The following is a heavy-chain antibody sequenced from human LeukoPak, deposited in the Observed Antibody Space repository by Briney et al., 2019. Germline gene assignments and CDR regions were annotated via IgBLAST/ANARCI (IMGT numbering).Heavy chain of an antibody. CDR3: AREEDYGDYFDY. CDR1: GLTVNSNY. J-gene: IGHJ4*02. Sequence: GGSLRLSCAASGLTVNSNYMSWVRQAPGMGLEWVSVIYSVSSTYYADSVRGRFTISRDNSKNTLHLQMNSLRAEDTAIYYCAREEDYGDYFDYWGQGTLVTVSS. D-gene: IGHD4-17*01. V-gene: IGHV3-53*01. CDR2: IYSVSST.